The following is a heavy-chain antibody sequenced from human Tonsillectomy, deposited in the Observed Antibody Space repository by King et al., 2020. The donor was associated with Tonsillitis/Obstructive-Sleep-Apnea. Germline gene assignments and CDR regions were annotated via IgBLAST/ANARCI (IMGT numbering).Heavy chain of an antibody. J-gene: IGHJ3*02. Sequence: VQLVESGGGVVQPGRSLRLSCAASGFTFSNNEMHWVRQAPGKRLEWVAVISYDGSHSYYADSVRGRFTISRDNSQNTLFLQMNSLRAEATAVYYCAIERDCSSPSCYNAFDIWGQGTMVTVSS. CDR1: GFTFSNNE. D-gene: IGHD2-2*02. CDR2: ISYDGSHS. V-gene: IGHV3-30*01. CDR3: AIERDCSSPSCYNAFDI.